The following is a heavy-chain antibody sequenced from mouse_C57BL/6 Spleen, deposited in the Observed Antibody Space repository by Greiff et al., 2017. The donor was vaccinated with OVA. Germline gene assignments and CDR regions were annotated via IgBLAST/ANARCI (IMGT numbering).Heavy chain of an antibody. CDR3: APAMYYYGSSPHWYVDV. Sequence: QVQLQQPGAELVKPGASVKLSCKASGYTFTSYWMHWVKQRPGQGLEWIGMIHPNSGSTNYNEKFKSKATLTVDKSSSTAYMQLSSLTSEDSAVYYCAPAMYYYGSSPHWYVDVWGTGTTVTVSS. J-gene: IGHJ1*03. CDR1: GYTFTSYW. CDR2: IHPNSGST. V-gene: IGHV1-64*01. D-gene: IGHD1-1*01.